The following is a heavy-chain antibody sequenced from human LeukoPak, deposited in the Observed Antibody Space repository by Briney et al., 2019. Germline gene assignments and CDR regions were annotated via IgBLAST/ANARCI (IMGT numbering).Heavy chain of an antibody. CDR3: ATERLAYYGHYFDY. CDR1: GYTFTSYY. D-gene: IGHD3-10*01. CDR2: INPSGGST. Sequence: ASVKVSCKASGYTFTSYYMHWVRQAPGQGLEWMGIINPSGGSTSYAQKFQGRVTMTEDTSTDTAYMELSSLRSEDTAVYYCATERLAYYGHYFDYWGQGTLVTVSS. J-gene: IGHJ4*02. V-gene: IGHV1-46*01.